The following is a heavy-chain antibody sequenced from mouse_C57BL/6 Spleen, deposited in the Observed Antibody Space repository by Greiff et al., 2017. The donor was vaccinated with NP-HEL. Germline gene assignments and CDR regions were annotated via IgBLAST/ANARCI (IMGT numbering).Heavy chain of an antibody. J-gene: IGHJ1*03. V-gene: IGHV14-4*01. Sequence: EVKLQQSGAELVRPGASVKLSCTASGFNIKDDYMHWVKQRPEQGLEWIGWIDPENGDTEYASKFQGKATITADTSSNTAYLQLSSLTSEDTAVYYCTLYGSSSRYFDVWGTGTTVTVSS. CDR1: GFNIKDDY. CDR2: IDPENGDT. D-gene: IGHD1-1*01. CDR3: TLYGSSSRYFDV.